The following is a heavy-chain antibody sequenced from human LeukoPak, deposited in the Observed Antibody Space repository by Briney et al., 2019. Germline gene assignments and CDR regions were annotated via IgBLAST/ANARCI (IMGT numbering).Heavy chain of an antibody. CDR2: IYYSGST. V-gene: IGHV4-59*01. J-gene: IGHJ4*02. CDR3: ARDSVVTENYFDY. CDR1: GGSISSYY. D-gene: IGHD4-23*01. Sequence: PSETLSLTCTVSGGSISSYYWSWIRQPPAKGLEWIGYIYYSGSTNYNPCLKSRVTISVDTSKNQFSLKLSSVTAADTAVYYCARDSVVTENYFDYWGQGTLVTVSS.